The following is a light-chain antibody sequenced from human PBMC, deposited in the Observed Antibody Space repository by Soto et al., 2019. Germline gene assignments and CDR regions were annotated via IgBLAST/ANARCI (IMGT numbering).Light chain of an antibody. V-gene: IGKV3-15*01. Sequence: EIVMTQSPATLSVSPGERATLSCRASQSVSSNLAWYQLKPGQAPSLLIYDASTRATGIPARFSGSGSGTEFTLTISSLQSGDFAVYYCQQYNNWPWTFGQGTKVDIK. CDR3: QQYNNWPWT. J-gene: IGKJ1*01. CDR1: QSVSSN. CDR2: DAS.